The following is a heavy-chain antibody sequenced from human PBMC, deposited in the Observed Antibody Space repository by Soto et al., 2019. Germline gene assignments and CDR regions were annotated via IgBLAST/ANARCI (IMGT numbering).Heavy chain of an antibody. Sequence: PSETLSLTCTVSGGSMRSYFWNWIRQPPGKGLEWIAYIHFGGSTNYNPSLKSRVIVSVDTSKNESSLKLTSVTAADTAVYYCARSDYGEFDYWGQGTLVTVS. CDR3: ARSDYGEFDY. CDR2: IHFGGST. J-gene: IGHJ4*02. D-gene: IGHD4-17*01. CDR1: GGSMRSYF. V-gene: IGHV4-59*01.